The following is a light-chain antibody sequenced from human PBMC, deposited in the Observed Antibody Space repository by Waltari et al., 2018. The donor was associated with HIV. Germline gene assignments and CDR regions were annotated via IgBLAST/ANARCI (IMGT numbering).Light chain of an antibody. J-gene: IGLJ2*01. CDR1: TSNIGAGYD. Sequence: QSVLTQPPSVSGAPGQRVTISCTGNTSNIGAGYDVHWYQQLPGPAPKLLIYGDANRPSGVPDRFSGSTSGTSASLAITGLRAEDECDYYCQSYDRSLSGVIFGGGTKLTVL. V-gene: IGLV1-40*01. CDR3: QSYDRSLSGVI. CDR2: GDA.